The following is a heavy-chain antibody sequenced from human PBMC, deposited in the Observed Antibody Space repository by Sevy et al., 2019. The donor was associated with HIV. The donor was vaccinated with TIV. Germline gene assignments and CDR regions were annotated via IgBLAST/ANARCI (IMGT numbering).Heavy chain of an antibody. D-gene: IGHD2-15*01. CDR1: GFTFSSYG. V-gene: IGHV3-30*18. CDR3: AKGSRATGSAFDV. J-gene: IGHJ3*01. Sequence: GGSLRLSCAVSGFTFSSYGMHWVRQAPGKGLEWVEVVSYDGSHKYYGDSVKGRFTISRDNSKKTVSLQMNSLRAEDTAVYYCAKGSRATGSAFDVWGQGTIVTVSS. CDR2: VSYDGSHK.